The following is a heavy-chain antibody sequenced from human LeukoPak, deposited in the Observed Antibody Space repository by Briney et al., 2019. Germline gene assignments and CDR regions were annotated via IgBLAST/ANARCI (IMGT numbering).Heavy chain of an antibody. Sequence: GSSVKVSCKASGGTFSIYAISWVRQAPGQGLEWMGGIIPIFGTANYAQKFQGRVTITADESTSTAYMELSSLRSEDTAVYYCARGVAATSGYYYGMDVWGQGTTVTVSS. CDR2: IIPIFGTA. J-gene: IGHJ6*02. CDR1: GGTFSIYA. V-gene: IGHV1-69*01. D-gene: IGHD2-15*01. CDR3: ARGVAATSGYYYGMDV.